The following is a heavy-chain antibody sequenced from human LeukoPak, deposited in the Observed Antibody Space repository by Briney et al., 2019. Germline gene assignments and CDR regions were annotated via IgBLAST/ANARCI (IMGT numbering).Heavy chain of an antibody. D-gene: IGHD4-23*01. Sequence: GGSLRLSCAASGFTFSDYTMHWVRQAPGKGLECVSAISPNGGSTYYANSVKGRFSISRDNSKNTPYLQMGSLSAGDMAVYYCAREHSGGNDYWGQGILVTVSS. J-gene: IGHJ4*02. V-gene: IGHV3-64*01. CDR1: GFTFSDYT. CDR2: ISPNGGST. CDR3: AREHSGGNDY.